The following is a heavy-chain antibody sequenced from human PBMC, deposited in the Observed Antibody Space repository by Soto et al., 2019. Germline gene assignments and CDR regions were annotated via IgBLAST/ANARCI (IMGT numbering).Heavy chain of an antibody. CDR2: ISYDGSNK. J-gene: IGHJ6*02. V-gene: IGHV3-30*18. D-gene: IGHD3-10*01. CDR3: AKDRWMNLWFGGYVMAV. Sequence: PGGSLRLSCAASGFTFSSYGMHWVRQAPGKGLEWVAVISYDGSNKYYADSVKGRFTISRDNSKNTLYLQMNSLRAEDTAVYYCAKDRWMNLWFGGYVMAVWGQGTTVTVSS. CDR1: GFTFSSYG.